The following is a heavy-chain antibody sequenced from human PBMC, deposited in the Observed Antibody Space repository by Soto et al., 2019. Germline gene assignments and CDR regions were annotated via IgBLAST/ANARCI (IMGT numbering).Heavy chain of an antibody. CDR2: ISSGSSYI. CDR1: GFSFSDSY. Sequence: GGSLRLSCAASGFSFSDSYMSWIRQAPGKGLEWVSHISSGSSYIKYADSVEGRFTISRDNAKKSLYLQMNSLRAEDTAVYFCARETVDTGWFDFWGLGILVTVSS. V-gene: IGHV3-11*06. CDR3: ARETVDTGWFDF. J-gene: IGHJ4*02. D-gene: IGHD6-19*01.